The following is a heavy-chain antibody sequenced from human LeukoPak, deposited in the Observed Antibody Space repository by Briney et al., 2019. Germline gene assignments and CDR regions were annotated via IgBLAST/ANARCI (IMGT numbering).Heavy chain of an antibody. CDR1: GFTFSSYA. D-gene: IGHD2-2*02. J-gene: IGHJ4*02. CDR2: ISGSGGST. V-gene: IGHV3-23*01. CDR3: AKDRQSTQYPHYFDY. Sequence: PGGSLRLSCAASGFTFSSYAMSWVRQAPGKGLEWVSAISGSGGSTYYADSVKGRFTISRDNSKNTLYLQMNSLRAEDTAVYYCAKDRQSTQYPHYFDYWGQGTLVTVSS.